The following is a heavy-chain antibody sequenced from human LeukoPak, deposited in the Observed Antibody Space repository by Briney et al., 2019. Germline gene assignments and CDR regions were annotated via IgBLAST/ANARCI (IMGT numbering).Heavy chain of an antibody. Sequence: GGSLRLSCAASGFTFSSYAMSWVRQAPGKGLEWVSAISGSGGSTYYADSVKGRFTISRDNSKNTLYLQMNSLRAEDTAVYYCAKDTPYCSSTSCYEYFDYWGQGTLVTVSS. CDR1: GFTFSSYA. V-gene: IGHV3-23*01. D-gene: IGHD2-2*01. CDR3: AKDTPYCSSTSCYEYFDY. CDR2: ISGSGGST. J-gene: IGHJ4*02.